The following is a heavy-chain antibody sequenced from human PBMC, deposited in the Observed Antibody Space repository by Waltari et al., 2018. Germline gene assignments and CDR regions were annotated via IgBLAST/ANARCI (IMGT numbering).Heavy chain of an antibody. CDR3: ARVWGRGYLDY. D-gene: IGHD3-16*01. Sequence: VRLVESGGDLVRPGVSLRLSCATSAFNFKNYNTNWVRQAPGKGLEWLSYISGDGNTIYYADSVKGRFTVSRDNARDSVYLQVNSLRADDTALYFCARVWGRGYLDYWGQGTLVTVSS. V-gene: IGHV3-48*01. CDR2: ISGDGNTI. J-gene: IGHJ4*02. CDR1: AFNFKNYN.